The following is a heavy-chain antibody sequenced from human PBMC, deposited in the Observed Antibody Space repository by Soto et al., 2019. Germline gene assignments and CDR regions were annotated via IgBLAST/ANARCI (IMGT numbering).Heavy chain of an antibody. Sequence: QVQLVQSGAEVKKPGSSVKVSCKASGGTFSSYAISWVRQAPGQGLEWMGGIIPIFGTANYAQKFQGRVTITSDESTSTAYMYLSSLTSEDTAVYYCSKTDTGSYYGMDVWGQGTTVTVSS. V-gene: IGHV1-69*01. CDR2: IIPIFGTA. CDR1: GGTFSSYA. J-gene: IGHJ6*02. CDR3: SKTDTGSYYGMDV.